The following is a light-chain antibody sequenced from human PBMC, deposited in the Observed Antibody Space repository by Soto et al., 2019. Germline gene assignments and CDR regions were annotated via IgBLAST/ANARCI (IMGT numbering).Light chain of an antibody. Sequence: DIQMTQSPSTLSASAGDRVTIICRASQDISRLLAWYQQKPGKAPKLLIYDASSLESGVPSRFSGSGSGTEFTLTISSLQPDDFATYYCQQYNSWTFGQGTKVDI. CDR2: DAS. V-gene: IGKV1-5*02. CDR3: QQYNSWT. CDR1: QDISRL. J-gene: IGKJ1*01.